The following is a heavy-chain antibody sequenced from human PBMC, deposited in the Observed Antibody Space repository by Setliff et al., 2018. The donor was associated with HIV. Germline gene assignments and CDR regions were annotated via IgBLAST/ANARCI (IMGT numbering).Heavy chain of an antibody. CDR3: ARHDFWSGYHNWFDP. CDR2: IYYSGST. J-gene: IGHJ5*02. D-gene: IGHD3-3*01. CDR1: GGSITNDNNY. Sequence: SETLSLTCSVSGGSITNDNNYWGWIRQPPGKGLEWIGNIYYSGSTYYNPSLKSRVTISVDMSKNQFSLRLTSVTAADTAMYYCARHDFWSGYHNWFDPWGQGTLVTVSS. V-gene: IGHV4-39*01.